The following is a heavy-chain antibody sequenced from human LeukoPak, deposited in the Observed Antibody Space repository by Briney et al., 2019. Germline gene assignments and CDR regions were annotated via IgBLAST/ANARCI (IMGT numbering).Heavy chain of an antibody. CDR1: GGSISSSSYY. D-gene: IGHD4-17*01. Sequence: SETLSLTCTVSGGSISSSSYYWGWIRQPPGKGLEWIGSIYYSGSPYYNPSLRSRVTISLDTSKNQFSLKLSSVTAADTAVYYCARDPSYGDYEVYWGQGTLVTVSS. V-gene: IGHV4-39*07. CDR2: IYYSGSP. J-gene: IGHJ4*02. CDR3: ARDPSYGDYEVY.